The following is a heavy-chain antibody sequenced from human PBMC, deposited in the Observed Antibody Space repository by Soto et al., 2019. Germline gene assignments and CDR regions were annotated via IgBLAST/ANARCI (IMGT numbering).Heavy chain of an antibody. CDR2: ISGTGRST. CDR1: GLTFSSYA. J-gene: IGHJ3*01. V-gene: IGHV3-23*01. D-gene: IGHD3-16*01. CDR3: AKNMLSGAAADAFDV. Sequence: EVQLLESGGGLVQPGGSRRLSCAASGLTFSSYAMSWVRQAPGEGLQWVSLISGTGRSTNYADSVKGRFTISRDNSKNTVYLQLNSLRAEDTAVYFCAKNMLSGAAADAFDVWGQGTMVTVSS.